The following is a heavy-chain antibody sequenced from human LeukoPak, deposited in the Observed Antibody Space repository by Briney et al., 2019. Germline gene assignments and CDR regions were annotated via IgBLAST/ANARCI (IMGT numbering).Heavy chain of an antibody. V-gene: IGHV3-7*01. Sequence: PGGSLRLSCAASGFRFNTYWMSWVRQAPGKGLEWVANIKQDGNEKYYADSVKGRFTISRDNAKNTLYLQMNSLRAEDTAVYYCARPLSGYSSSLGYWGQGTLVTVSS. D-gene: IGHD6-6*01. CDR1: GFRFNTYW. CDR3: ARPLSGYSSSLGY. J-gene: IGHJ4*02. CDR2: IKQDGNEK.